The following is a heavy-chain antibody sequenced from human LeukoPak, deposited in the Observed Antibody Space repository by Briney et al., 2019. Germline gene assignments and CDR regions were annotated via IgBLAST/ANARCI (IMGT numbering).Heavy chain of an antibody. Sequence: GGSLRLSCAASGLTFISYAMSWVRQAPGKGLEWVSAISGSGGSTYYADSVKGRFTISRDNSKNTLYLQMNSLRAEDTAVYYCAKDGCSSTSCYAAFGYYFDYWGQGTLVTVSS. V-gene: IGHV3-23*01. J-gene: IGHJ4*02. D-gene: IGHD2-2*01. CDR3: AKDGCSSTSCYAAFGYYFDY. CDR2: ISGSGGST. CDR1: GLTFISYA.